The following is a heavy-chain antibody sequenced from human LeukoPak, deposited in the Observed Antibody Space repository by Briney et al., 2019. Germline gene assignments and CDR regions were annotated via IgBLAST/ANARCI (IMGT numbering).Heavy chain of an antibody. D-gene: IGHD2-8*01. CDR2: ISGSGGST. V-gene: IGHV3-23*01. CDR3: AKDIVLMVYAMQGPYCFDY. CDR1: GFTFSSYA. Sequence: PGGSLRLSCAASGFTFSSYAMSWVRQAPGKGLEWVSAISGSGGSTYYADSVKGRFTISRDNSKNTLYLQMNSLRAEDTAVYYCAKDIVLMVYAMQGPYCFDYWGQGTLVTVSS. J-gene: IGHJ4*02.